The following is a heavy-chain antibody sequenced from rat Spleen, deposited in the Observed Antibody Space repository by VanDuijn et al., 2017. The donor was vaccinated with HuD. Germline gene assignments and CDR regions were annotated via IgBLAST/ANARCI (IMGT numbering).Heavy chain of an antibody. CDR3: ARRTTGLFDY. J-gene: IGHJ2*01. CDR1: GFTFSNYD. D-gene: IGHD4-1*01. V-gene: IGHV5-22*01. Sequence: EVQLVESGGGLVQPGRSMKLSCAASGFTFSNYDMAWVRQAPTKGLEWVASINYDGSITYYRDSVKGRFTISRDNAKNTLYLQMDSLRSEDTATYYCARRTTGLFDYWGQGVMVTVSS. CDR2: INYDGSIT.